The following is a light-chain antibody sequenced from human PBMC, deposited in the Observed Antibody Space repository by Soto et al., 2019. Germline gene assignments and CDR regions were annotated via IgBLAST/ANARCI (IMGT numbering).Light chain of an antibody. CDR3: CSYTTSNTRQIV. Sequence: QSALTQPASVSGSPGQSITISCTGTSSDVGGYNYVSRYRQHPGKAPKFMIYDVSNRPSGVSNRFSGSKSGNTASLTISGLQAEDEADYYCCSYTTSNTRQIVFGTGTKVTVL. CDR2: DVS. V-gene: IGLV2-14*01. CDR1: SSDVGGYNY. J-gene: IGLJ1*01.